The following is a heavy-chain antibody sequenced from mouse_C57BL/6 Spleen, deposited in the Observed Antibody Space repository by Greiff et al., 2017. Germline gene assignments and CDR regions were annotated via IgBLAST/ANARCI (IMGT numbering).Heavy chain of an antibody. Sequence: QVQLQQSGAELVRPGTSVKMSCKASGYTFTNYWIGWAKQRPGHGLEWIGDIYPGGGYTNYNEKFKGKATLTADKSSSTAYMQFSSLTSEDSAIYYCARHYGSSYRVFAYWGQGTLVTVSA. V-gene: IGHV1-63*01. CDR3: ARHYGSSYRVFAY. D-gene: IGHD1-1*01. CDR2: IYPGGGYT. CDR1: GYTFTNYW. J-gene: IGHJ3*01.